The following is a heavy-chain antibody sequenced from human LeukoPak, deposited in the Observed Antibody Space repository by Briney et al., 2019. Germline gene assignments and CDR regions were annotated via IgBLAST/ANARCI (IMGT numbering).Heavy chain of an antibody. CDR3: TKGLYCPSAGCYTRQTEFDY. D-gene: IGHD2-2*02. CDR2: ISFDGSTS. CDR1: GFTFSHYG. V-gene: IGHV3-30*18. Sequence: GTSLRLSCAASGFTFSHYGMHWVRQAPGKGLEWVAVISFDGSTSYYADSVKGRFTISRDNSQNTLFLQMSSLRADDTAVYCCTKGLYCPSAGCYTRQTEFDYWGQGTLVTVSS. J-gene: IGHJ4*02.